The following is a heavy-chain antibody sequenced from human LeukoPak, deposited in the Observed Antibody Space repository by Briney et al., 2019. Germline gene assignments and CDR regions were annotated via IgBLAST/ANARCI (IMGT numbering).Heavy chain of an antibody. CDR1: GGSLSGYY. CDR2: ISGSGGST. J-gene: IGHJ4*02. V-gene: IGHV3-23*01. Sequence: ETLSLTCAVYGGSLSGYYWSWVRQAPGKGLEWVSGISGSGGSTYYADSVKGRFTISRDNSKSTLSLQMNSLRAEDTAVYYCAKDLRYSSSSGCLDYWGQGTLVTVSS. CDR3: AKDLRYSSSSGCLDY. D-gene: IGHD6-6*01.